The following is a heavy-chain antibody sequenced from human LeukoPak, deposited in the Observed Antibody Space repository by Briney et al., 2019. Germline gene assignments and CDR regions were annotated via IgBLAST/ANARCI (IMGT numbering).Heavy chain of an antibody. J-gene: IGHJ6*02. CDR3: ARGGPSVTPLYYYGMDV. CDR1: GYTFTSYY. D-gene: IGHD4-11*01. CDR2: INPSGGST. Sequence: ASVKVSCKASGYTFTSYYMHWVRQAPGQGLEWMGIINPSGGSTSYAQKFQGRATMTRDTSTSTVYMELSSLRSEDTAVYYCARGGPSVTPLYYYGMDVWGQGATVTVSS. V-gene: IGHV1-46*01.